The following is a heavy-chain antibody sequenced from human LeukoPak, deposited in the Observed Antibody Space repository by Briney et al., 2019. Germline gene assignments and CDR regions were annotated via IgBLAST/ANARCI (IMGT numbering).Heavy chain of an antibody. CDR2: FYNSWST. CDR3: SRYRVGSTRLWFDP. Sequence: SETLTLTCTVCGGFISNCYWSWLRQPAGRGLEWVGRFYNSWSTNYNPSLKGRVTISVDKSKNQSSLKLSYVTAADTAVYYCSRYRVGSTRLWFDPWGQGTLVTVSS. D-gene: IGHD2-2*01. CDR1: GGFISNCY. V-gene: IGHV4-59*10. J-gene: IGHJ5*02.